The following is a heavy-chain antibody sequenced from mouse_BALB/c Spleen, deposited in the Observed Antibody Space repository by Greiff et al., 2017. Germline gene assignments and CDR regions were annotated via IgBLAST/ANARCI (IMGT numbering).Heavy chain of an antibody. J-gene: IGHJ3*01. CDR3: ARGDNLFAY. Sequence: EVKLVESGPGLVKPSQSLSLTCSVTGYSFTSGYYWNWIRQFPGNQLGWMGYISYDGSNNYNPSLKNRISITRDTSKNQFFLKLNSVTTEDTATYYCARGDNLFAYWGQGTLVTVSA. CDR1: GYSFTSGYY. V-gene: IGHV3-6*02. CDR2: ISYDGSN.